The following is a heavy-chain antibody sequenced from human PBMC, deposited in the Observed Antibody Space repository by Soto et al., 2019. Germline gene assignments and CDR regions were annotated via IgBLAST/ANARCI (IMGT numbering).Heavy chain of an antibody. D-gene: IGHD1-1*01. CDR2: ISYDGSNK. J-gene: IGHJ4*02. CDR1: GFTFSSYG. V-gene: IGHV3-30*18. Sequence: QVQLVESGGGVVQPGRSLRLSCAASGFTFSSYGMHWVRQAPGKGLEWVAVISYDGSNKYYADSVKGRFTISRDNSKNTLYLQMNSLRAEDTAVYYCAKDYSLGWNDGGSFDCWGQGTLVTVSS. CDR3: AKDYSLGWNDGGSFDC.